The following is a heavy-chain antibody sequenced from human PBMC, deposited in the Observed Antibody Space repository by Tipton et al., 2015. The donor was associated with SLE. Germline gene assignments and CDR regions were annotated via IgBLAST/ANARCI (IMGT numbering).Heavy chain of an antibody. Sequence: TLSLTCTVSGGSISIYYWSWIRQPPGKGLEWIGYIYYSGSTNYNPSLKSQVTISVDTSKNQFSLKLSSVTAADTAVYYCARERIAVAGRDYYGMDVWGQGTTVTVSS. CDR1: GGSISIYY. V-gene: IGHV4-59*01. CDR3: ARERIAVAGRDYYGMDV. J-gene: IGHJ6*02. CDR2: IYYSGST. D-gene: IGHD6-19*01.